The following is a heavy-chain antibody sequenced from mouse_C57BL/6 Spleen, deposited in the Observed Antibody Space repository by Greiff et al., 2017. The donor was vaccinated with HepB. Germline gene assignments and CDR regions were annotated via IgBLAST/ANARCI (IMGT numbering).Heavy chain of an antibody. J-gene: IGHJ4*01. CDR1: GYTFTDYE. V-gene: IGHV1-15*01. D-gene: IGHD1-1*01. CDR3: TRGYGSSYYAMDY. CDR2: IDPETGGT. Sequence: QVHVKQSGAELVRPGASVTLSCKASGYTFTDYEMHWVKQTPVHGLEWIGAIDPETGGTAYNQKFKGKAILTADKSSSTAYMELRSLTSEDSAVYYCTRGYGSSYYAMDYWGQGTSVTVSS.